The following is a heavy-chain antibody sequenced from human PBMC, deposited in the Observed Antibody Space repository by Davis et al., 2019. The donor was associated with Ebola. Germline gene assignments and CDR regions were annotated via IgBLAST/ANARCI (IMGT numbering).Heavy chain of an antibody. CDR2: MNPDSGNT. D-gene: IGHD4/OR15-4a*01. J-gene: IGHJ2*01. CDR1: GYTFTSYY. Sequence: ASVKVSCKASGYTFTSYYMHWVRQAPGQGLEWMGWMNPDSGNTGYASKFQGRVTMTRNNSITTAYMELSSLSSEDTAVYYCARPIEKRCSPGCFDLWGRGTLVTVSS. CDR3: ARPIEKRCSPGCFDL. V-gene: IGHV1-8*02.